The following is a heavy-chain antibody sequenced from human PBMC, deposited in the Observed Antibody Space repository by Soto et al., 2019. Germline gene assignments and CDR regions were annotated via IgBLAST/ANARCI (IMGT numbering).Heavy chain of an antibody. CDR1: GGTFSSYA. J-gene: IGHJ6*02. Sequence: SVKVSCKASGGTFSSYAISWLRQSPGQGLEWMGGIIPIFGTANYAQKFQGRVTITADKSTSTAYMELSSLRSEDTAVYYCARGGSMVRGVMNYYYGMDVWGQGTTVTVS. D-gene: IGHD3-10*01. CDR3: ARGGSMVRGVMNYYYGMDV. CDR2: IIPIFGTA. V-gene: IGHV1-69*06.